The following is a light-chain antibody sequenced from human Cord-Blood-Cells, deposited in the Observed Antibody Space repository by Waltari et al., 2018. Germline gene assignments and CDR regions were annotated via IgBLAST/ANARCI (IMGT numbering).Light chain of an antibody. J-gene: IGLJ2*01. CDR2: RNN. CDR1: SSNLGSNS. V-gene: IGLV1-47*01. CDR3: AAWDDSLSDVV. Sequence: SVLTQPPSASGTPRQRVTISCSGSSSNLGSNSVYWYQPLPATAPKLLIYRNNQRPSGVPDRFSGSKSGTSASLAISGLRSEDEADYYCAAWDDSLSDVVFGGGTKLTVL.